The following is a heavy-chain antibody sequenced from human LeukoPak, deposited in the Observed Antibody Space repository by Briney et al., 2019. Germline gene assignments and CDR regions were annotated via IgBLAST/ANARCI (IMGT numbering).Heavy chain of an antibody. D-gene: IGHD4-17*01. CDR1: GYTFTSYY. CDR3: SRGDYGDYRYFDL. V-gene: IGHV1-46*01. J-gene: IGHJ2*01. CDR2: INPSGGST. Sequence: ASVKVSCKASGYTFTSYYMHWVRQAPGQGLEWMGIINPSGGSTSYAQKFQGRVTMTRDMSTSTVYMELSSLRSEDTAVYYCSRGDYGDYRYFDLWGRGTLVTVSS.